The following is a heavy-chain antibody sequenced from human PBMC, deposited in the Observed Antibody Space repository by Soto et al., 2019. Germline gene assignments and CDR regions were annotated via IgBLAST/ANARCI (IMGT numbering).Heavy chain of an antibody. CDR2: IDPSDSYT. CDR1: GYSFTSYW. D-gene: IGHD1-7*01. J-gene: IGHJ4*02. V-gene: IGHV5-10-1*01. CDR3: ARHSTNWNYN. Sequence: GESLKISCKGSGYSFTSYWISWVRQMPGKGLGWMGRIDPSDSYTNYSPSFQGHVTISADKSISTAYLQWNSLKASDTAMYYCARHSTNWNYNWGQGTLVTVSS.